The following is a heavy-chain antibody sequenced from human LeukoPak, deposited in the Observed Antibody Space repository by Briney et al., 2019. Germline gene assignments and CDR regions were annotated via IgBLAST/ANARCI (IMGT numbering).Heavy chain of an antibody. V-gene: IGHV3-21*01. CDR3: ARKARIAAAGTDYYYYYMDV. Sequence: GGSLRLSCAASGFTFSSYSMNWVRQAPGKGLEWVSSISSSSSYIYYADSVKGRFTIPRDNAKNSLYLQMHSLRAEDTAVYYCARKARIAAAGTDYYYYYMDVWGKGTTVTVSS. J-gene: IGHJ6*03. CDR2: ISSSSSYI. D-gene: IGHD6-13*01. CDR1: GFTFSSYS.